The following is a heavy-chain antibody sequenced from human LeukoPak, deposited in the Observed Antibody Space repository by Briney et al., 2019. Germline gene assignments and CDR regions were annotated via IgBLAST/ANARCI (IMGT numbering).Heavy chain of an antibody. D-gene: IGHD1-26*01. Sequence: GGSLRLSCAAPGFMFHDYAIHWVRQAPGKGLEWVSGISGSGGSTYYADSVKGRFTISRDNSKNTLYLQLNSLRVEDTAEYYCAKAHGGSYHSGIDWGQGTLVIVSS. CDR2: ISGSGGST. CDR1: GFMFHDYA. J-gene: IGHJ4*02. CDR3: AKAHGGSYHSGID. V-gene: IGHV3-23*01.